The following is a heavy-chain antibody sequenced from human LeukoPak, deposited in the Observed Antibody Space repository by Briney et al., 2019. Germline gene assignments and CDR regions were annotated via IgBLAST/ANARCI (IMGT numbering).Heavy chain of an antibody. CDR1: GGSISSYY. CDR3: ARESHGSGSPEIDY. CDR2: IYTSGST. J-gene: IGHJ4*02. V-gene: IGHV4-4*07. D-gene: IGHD3-10*01. Sequence: PSETLSLTCTVSGGSISSYYWSWIRQPAGKGLEWIGRIYTSGSTNYNPSLKSRVTMSVDTSKNQFSLKLSSVTAADTAVYYCARESHGSGSPEIDYWGQGTLVTVSS.